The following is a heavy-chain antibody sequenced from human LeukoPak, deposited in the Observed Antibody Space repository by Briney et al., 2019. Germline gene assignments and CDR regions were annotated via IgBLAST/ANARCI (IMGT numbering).Heavy chain of an antibody. J-gene: IGHJ2*01. CDR1: GGSISSYY. CDR2: ISYCGIT. D-gene: IGHD6-13*01. Sequence: PSETLSLTCTVSGGSISSYYWSWIRQPPGKGLEWIGYISYCGITGSNPSLKSRVTISVDTSKNQFSLNLSSVTAADTAVYYCARASTWYWYFDLWGRGTLVTVSS. V-gene: IGHV4-59*01. CDR3: ARASTWYWYFDL.